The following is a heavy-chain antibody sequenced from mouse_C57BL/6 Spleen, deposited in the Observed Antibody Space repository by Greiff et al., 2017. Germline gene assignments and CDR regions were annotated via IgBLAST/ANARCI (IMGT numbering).Heavy chain of an antibody. J-gene: IGHJ3*01. CDR3: TSRQLRPTAWFAY. D-gene: IGHD3-2*02. V-gene: IGHV14-4*01. Sequence: EVQLQQSGAELVRPGASVKLSCTASGFNIKDDYMHWVKQRPEQGLEWIGWIDPENGDTEYASKFQGKATITADTSSNTAYLQLSSLTSEDTAVYYCTSRQLRPTAWFAYWGQGTLVTVSA. CDR2: IDPENGDT. CDR1: GFNIKDDY.